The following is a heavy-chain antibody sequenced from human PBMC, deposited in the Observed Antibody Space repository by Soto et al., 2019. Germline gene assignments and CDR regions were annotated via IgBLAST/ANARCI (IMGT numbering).Heavy chain of an antibody. CDR1: GGSVSSGIYY. CDR2: IYYSGST. J-gene: IGHJ4*02. D-gene: IGHD3-10*01. CDR3: ARMVGSGSSDY. V-gene: IGHV4-61*01. Sequence: SETLSLTCTVSGGSVSSGIYYWSWIRQPPGKGLEWIGYIYYSGSTNYNPSLKSRVTISVDTSKNQFSLKLSSETAADTAVYYCARMVGSGSSDYWGQGTLVTVSS.